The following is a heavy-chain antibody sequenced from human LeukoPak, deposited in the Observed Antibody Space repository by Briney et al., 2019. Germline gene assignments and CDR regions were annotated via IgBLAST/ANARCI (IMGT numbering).Heavy chain of an antibody. D-gene: IGHD3-3*01. J-gene: IGHJ3*02. CDR2: IYTSGST. CDR1: GYSISSGYY. V-gene: IGHV4-38-2*01. Sequence: SETLSLTCAVSGYSISSGYYWGWIRQPPGKGLEWIGRIYTSGSTNYNPSLKSRVTMSVDTSKNQFSLKLSSVTAADTAVYYCARGNDFWSGYSDAFDIWGQGTMVTVSS. CDR3: ARGNDFWSGYSDAFDI.